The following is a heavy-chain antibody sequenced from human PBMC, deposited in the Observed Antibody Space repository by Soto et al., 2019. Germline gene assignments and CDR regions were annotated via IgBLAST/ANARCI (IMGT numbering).Heavy chain of an antibody. Sequence: EVQLVESGGGLVQPGGSLRLSCAVSGFTVGSNHMTWVRQAPRKGLEWVSAIYTGGTTYYADSVKGRFTISRDNSKNTLYLQMNNLRVEDTALYYCARDAAVTGSGLDYWGRGTLVTVSS. J-gene: IGHJ4*02. V-gene: IGHV3-66*01. CDR3: ARDAAVTGSGLDY. CDR1: GFTVGSNH. CDR2: IYTGGTT. D-gene: IGHD6-19*01.